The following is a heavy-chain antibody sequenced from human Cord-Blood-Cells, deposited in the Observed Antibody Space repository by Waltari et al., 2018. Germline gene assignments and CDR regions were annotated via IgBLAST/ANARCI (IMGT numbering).Heavy chain of an antibody. Sequence: EVQLVESGGGLVQPGGSLRLSCAASGFTFSSYEMNWFRQAPGKGLEWVSYISSSGSTIYYADSVKGRFTISRDNAKNSLYLQMNSLRAEDTAVYYCARTNWVDAFDIWGQGTMVTDSS. CDR2: ISSSGSTI. D-gene: IGHD7-27*01. CDR3: ARTNWVDAFDI. CDR1: GFTFSSYE. J-gene: IGHJ3*02. V-gene: IGHV3-48*03.